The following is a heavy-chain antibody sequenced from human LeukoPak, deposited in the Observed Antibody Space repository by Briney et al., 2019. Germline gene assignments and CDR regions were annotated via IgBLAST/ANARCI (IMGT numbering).Heavy chain of an antibody. J-gene: IGHJ6*02. D-gene: IGHD6-13*01. Sequence: GASVKISCKASGYTFTGYYMHWVRQAPGQGLEWMGCINPNSGGTNYAQKFQGRVTMTRDTSISTAYMELSRLRSDDTAVYYCARVRVAAAGTYYYYGMDVWGQGTTVTVSS. CDR3: ARVRVAAAGTYYYYGMDV. CDR1: GYTFTGYY. V-gene: IGHV1-2*02. CDR2: INPNSGGT.